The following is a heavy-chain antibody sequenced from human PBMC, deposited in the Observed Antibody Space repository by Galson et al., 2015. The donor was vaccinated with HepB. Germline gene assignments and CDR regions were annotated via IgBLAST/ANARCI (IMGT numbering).Heavy chain of an antibody. V-gene: IGHV3-30*04. CDR2: ISYDGSNK. D-gene: IGHD1-26*01. CDR3: ASWSWAPPPYYYYGMDV. CDR1: GFTFSSYA. J-gene: IGHJ6*02. Sequence: SLRLSCAASGFTFSSYAMHWVRQAPGKGLEWVAVISYDGSNKYYADSVKGRFTISRDNSKNTLYLQMNSLRAEDTAVYYCASWSWAPPPYYYYGMDVWGQGTTVTVSS.